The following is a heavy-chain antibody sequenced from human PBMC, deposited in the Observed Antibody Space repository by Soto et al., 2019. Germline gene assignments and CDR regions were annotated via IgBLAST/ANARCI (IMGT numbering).Heavy chain of an antibody. CDR2: ISYDGSNK. Sequence: GGSLRLSCAASGFTFSSYGMHWVRQAPGKGLEWVAVISYDGSNKYYADSVKGRFTISRDNSKNTLYLQMNSLRAEDTAVYYCAKAATNYYYGMDVWGQGTTVTVSS. D-gene: IGHD5-12*01. J-gene: IGHJ6*02. V-gene: IGHV3-30*18. CDR3: AKAATNYYYGMDV. CDR1: GFTFSSYG.